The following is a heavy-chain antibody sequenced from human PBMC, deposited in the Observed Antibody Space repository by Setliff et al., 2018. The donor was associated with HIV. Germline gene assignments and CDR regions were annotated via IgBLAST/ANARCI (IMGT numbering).Heavy chain of an antibody. CDR3: AREKKAWSVSDSFYEY. V-gene: IGHV4-59*03. D-gene: IGHD3-3*01. Sequence: SETLSRTCTVSGGTISSYYWSWIRQPPGKGLEWIGYIFYSGSTRYNPSLKSRVTISVDTSKKKFSLKLTSMAATDTAVYYCAREKKAWSVSDSFYEYWGQGVPVTVSS. CDR2: IFYSGST. CDR1: GGTISSYY. J-gene: IGHJ4*02.